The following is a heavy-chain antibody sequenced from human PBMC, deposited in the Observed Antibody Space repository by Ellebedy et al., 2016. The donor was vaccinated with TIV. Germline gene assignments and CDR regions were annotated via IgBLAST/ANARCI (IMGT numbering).Heavy chain of an antibody. CDR1: GGSISSSSYY. CDR3: ARHPDRYCSGGSCSWGWFDP. Sequence: SETLSLXXTVSGGSISSSSYYWGWIRQPPGKGLEWIGSIYYSGSTYYNPSLKSRVTISVDTSKNQFSLKLSSVTAADTAVYYCARHPDRYCSGGSCSWGWFDPWGQGTLVTVSS. J-gene: IGHJ5*02. CDR2: IYYSGST. D-gene: IGHD2-15*01. V-gene: IGHV4-39*01.